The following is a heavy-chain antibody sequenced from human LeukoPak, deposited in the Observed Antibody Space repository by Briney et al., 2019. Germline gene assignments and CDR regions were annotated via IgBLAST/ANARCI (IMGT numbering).Heavy chain of an antibody. D-gene: IGHD1-1*01. J-gene: IGHJ4*02. CDR1: GFTFSSYT. CDR3: ARDQDWNDRGGLDY. CDR2: ISTSSIYI. V-gene: IGHV3-21*01. Sequence: PGGSLRLSCAASGFTFSSYTMNWVRQAPGKGLEWVSSISTSSIYIYYTDSLKGRFTISRDNARNSLCLQMNSLKAEDTAVYYCARDQDWNDRGGLDYWGQGTLVTVSS.